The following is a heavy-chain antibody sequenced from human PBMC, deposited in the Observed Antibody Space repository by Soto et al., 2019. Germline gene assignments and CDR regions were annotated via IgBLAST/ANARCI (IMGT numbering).Heavy chain of an antibody. D-gene: IGHD3-10*01. CDR3: ARTIYGSVKD. V-gene: IGHV1-8*01. Sequence: QIQLVQSGTAVKKPGASVRVSCKASGYTFTSYDINWVRQATGQGREWMGWMNPNSGNTGYAQKFQGRVNMTRNTSISTAYMELSNLRSEDTALYYCARTIYGSVKDWGQGTLVTVSS. J-gene: IGHJ4*02. CDR2: MNPNSGNT. CDR1: GYTFTSYD.